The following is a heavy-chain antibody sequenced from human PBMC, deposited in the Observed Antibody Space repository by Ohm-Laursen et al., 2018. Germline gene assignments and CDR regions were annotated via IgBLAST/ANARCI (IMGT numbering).Heavy chain of an antibody. D-gene: IGHD2-15*01. CDR1: GFTFSSYG. CDR2: ISYDGSNK. J-gene: IGHJ4*02. Sequence: RSLRLSCAASGFTFSSYGMHWARQAPGKGLEWVAVISYDGSNKYYADSVKGRFTISRDNSKNTLYLQMNSLRAEDTAVYYCAKDILKYCSGGSCKTADYWGQGTLVTVSS. CDR3: AKDILKYCSGGSCKTADY. V-gene: IGHV3-30*18.